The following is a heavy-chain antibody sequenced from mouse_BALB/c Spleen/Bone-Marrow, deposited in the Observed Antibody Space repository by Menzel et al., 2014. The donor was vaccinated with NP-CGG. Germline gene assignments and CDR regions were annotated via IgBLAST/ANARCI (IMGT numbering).Heavy chain of an antibody. D-gene: IGHD1-1*01. J-gene: IGHJ2*01. Sequence: EVHLVESGGGLVQPGGSLRLSCAPSGFTFTDYYVNWVRQPPGKALEWLAFIRNKANGYTTEYSASVKGRFTISRDNSQSIIYLQMNTLRAEDSATYYCARDRGGLLFDSWGQGTTLTVSS. V-gene: IGHV7-3*02. CDR2: IRNKANGYTT. CDR3: ARDRGGLLFDS. CDR1: GFTFTDYY.